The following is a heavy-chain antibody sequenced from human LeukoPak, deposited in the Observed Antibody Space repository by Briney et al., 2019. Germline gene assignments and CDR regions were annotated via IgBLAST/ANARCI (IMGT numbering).Heavy chain of an antibody. CDR2: IGAYNGNT. V-gene: IGHV1-18*01. CDR1: GYTFTSYG. Sequence: GASVKVSRKAAGYTFTSYGISWVRQAPGQGLEWVGWIGAYNGNTNYAQKIQGRVTMTTDTSTSKAYMALRSLRSDETAVYYCARITTYYYDSSSEYYFDYWGQGTLVTVSS. CDR3: ARITTYYYDSSSEYYFDY. J-gene: IGHJ4*02. D-gene: IGHD3-22*01.